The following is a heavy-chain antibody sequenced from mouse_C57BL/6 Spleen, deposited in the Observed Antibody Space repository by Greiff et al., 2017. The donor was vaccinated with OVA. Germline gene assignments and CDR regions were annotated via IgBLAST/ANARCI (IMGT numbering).Heavy chain of an antibody. D-gene: IGHD2-10*02. Sequence: VQLQESGPELVKPGASVKMSCKASGYTFTDYNMHWVKQSHGKSLEWIGYINPNNGGTSYNQKFKGKATLTVNKSSSTAYMELRSLTSEDSAVYYCATSNYYAMDYWGQGTSVTVSS. CDR3: ATSNYYAMDY. V-gene: IGHV1-22*01. CDR1: GYTFTDYN. CDR2: INPNNGGT. J-gene: IGHJ4*01.